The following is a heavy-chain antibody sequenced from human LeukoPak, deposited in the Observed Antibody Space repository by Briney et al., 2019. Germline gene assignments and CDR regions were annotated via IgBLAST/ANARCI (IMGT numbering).Heavy chain of an antibody. Sequence: PGGSLRLSCAASGFTVSSNYMSWVRQAPGKGLEWVSVIYSGGSTYYADSVKGRFTISRDNSKNTLYLQMNSLRAEDTAVYYCARDPVYGDYYYYGMDVWGQGTTVTVSS. CDR1: GFTVSSNY. D-gene: IGHD4-17*01. CDR3: ARDPVYGDYYYYGMDV. V-gene: IGHV3-53*01. J-gene: IGHJ6*02. CDR2: IYSGGST.